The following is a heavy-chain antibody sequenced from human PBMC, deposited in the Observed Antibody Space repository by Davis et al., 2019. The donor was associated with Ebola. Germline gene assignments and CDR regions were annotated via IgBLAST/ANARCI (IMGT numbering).Heavy chain of an antibody. CDR2: INPITGGT. V-gene: IGHV1-46*01. Sequence: ASVKVSCKASGYRFTSYYMHWVRQAPGQGLEWMGIINPITGGTSYAQKFQGRITITADASTSTAYMELSSLRPEDTATYFCARDFDGGNYYFDYWGPGTPVTVSS. J-gene: IGHJ4*02. D-gene: IGHD3-9*01. CDR3: ARDFDGGNYYFDY. CDR1: GYRFTSYY.